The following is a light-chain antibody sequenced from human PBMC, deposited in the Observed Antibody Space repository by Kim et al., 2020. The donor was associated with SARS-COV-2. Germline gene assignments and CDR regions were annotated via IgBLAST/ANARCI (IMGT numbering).Light chain of an antibody. CDR3: QKCDSAPWT. CDR1: QDMSKY. Sequence: ADVGDRVTTTGRASQDMSKYLAWSQLKPGKAPKLLIYAASALQPGVPSRFSGSGSGTDFTLTVTSLQPEDVATYYCQKCDSAPWTFGQGTKVDIK. CDR2: AAS. J-gene: IGKJ1*01. V-gene: IGKV1-27*01.